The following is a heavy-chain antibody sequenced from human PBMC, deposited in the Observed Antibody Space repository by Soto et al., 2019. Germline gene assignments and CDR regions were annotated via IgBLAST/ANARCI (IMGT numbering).Heavy chain of an antibody. CDR1: GGSISSYY. J-gene: IGHJ5*02. D-gene: IGHD1-26*01. Sequence: SETLSLTCTVSGGSISSYYWSWIRQPPGKGLEWIGYIYYSGSTNYNPSLKSRVTISVDTSKNQFSLKLSSVTAADTAVYYCARPIGGSYGFDPWGQGTLVTVSS. CDR2: IYYSGST. V-gene: IGHV4-59*08. CDR3: ARPIGGSYGFDP.